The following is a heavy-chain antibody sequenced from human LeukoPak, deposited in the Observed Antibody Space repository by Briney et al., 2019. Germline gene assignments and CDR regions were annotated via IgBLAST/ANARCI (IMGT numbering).Heavy chain of an antibody. J-gene: IGHJ3*02. Sequence: GSLRLSCAASGFTFKTYAMSWVRQAPGKGLEWVSIFSGSGGTTFYTDSVKGRFTISRDNSKNTLFLQMNSLRAEDTAVYYCAKSVIVPAAPDGAFDIWGQGTMVTVSS. V-gene: IGHV3-23*01. D-gene: IGHD2-2*01. CDR2: FSGSGGTT. CDR1: GFTFKTYA. CDR3: AKSVIVPAAPDGAFDI.